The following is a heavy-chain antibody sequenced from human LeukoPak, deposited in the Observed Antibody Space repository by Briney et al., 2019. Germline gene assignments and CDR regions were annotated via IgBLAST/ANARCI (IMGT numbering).Heavy chain of an antibody. Sequence: GASVKVSCKASGYTFTSYAMNWVRQAPGQGLEWMGWINTNTGNPTYAQGFTGWFVFSLDTSVSTAYLQISSLKAEDTAVYYCARGASMVYYYYYMDVWGKGTTVTVSS. CDR2: INTNTGNP. J-gene: IGHJ6*03. CDR1: GYTFTSYA. V-gene: IGHV7-4-1*02. D-gene: IGHD3-10*01. CDR3: ARGASMVYYYYYMDV.